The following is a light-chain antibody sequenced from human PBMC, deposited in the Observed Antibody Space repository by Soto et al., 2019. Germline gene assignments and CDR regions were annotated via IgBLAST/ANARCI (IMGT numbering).Light chain of an antibody. J-gene: IGKJ5*01. CDR1: QPVSSNF. CDR3: QQYANSPIT. V-gene: IGKV3-20*01. CDR2: GVS. Sequence: ELVLTQSPGTLSVSPWESAALSCRASQPVSSNFLAWYQQKPGQAPRLLIYGVSSRASGIPDRFFGSGSGTDFTLTINRLEPEDFAVYYCQQYANSPITFGQGTRLEIK.